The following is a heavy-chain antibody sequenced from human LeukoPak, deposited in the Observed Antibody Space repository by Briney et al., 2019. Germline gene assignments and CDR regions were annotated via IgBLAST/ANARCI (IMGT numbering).Heavy chain of an antibody. CDR3: ARPHYGDFGDDAFDI. D-gene: IGHD4-17*01. CDR1: GFTFSSAC. Sequence: NPGGSLRLSCAASGFTFSSACMNWVRQAPGKGLEWVSSISSSSSYIYYAASVKGRFTITRDNAKNSLYLQMNSLRAEDTAVYYCARPHYGDFGDDAFDIWGQGTMVTVSS. CDR2: ISSSSSYI. V-gene: IGHV3-21*01. J-gene: IGHJ3*02.